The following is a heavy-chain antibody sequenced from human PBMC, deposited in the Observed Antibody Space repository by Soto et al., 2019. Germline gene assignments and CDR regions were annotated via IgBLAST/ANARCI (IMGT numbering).Heavy chain of an antibody. CDR2: IIPLFGTT. Sequence: QVQVVQSGVEVRRPGSSVKVSCKASGDTFKNCVISWVRQAPGQGLEWMGGIIPLFGTTDFAQRFQGRLTITTDESTTTAYMELSRLRSEDTATYYCAAELGFGNLLGVWGQGTTVIVSS. V-gene: IGHV1-69*01. CDR3: AAELGFGNLLGV. CDR1: GDTFKNCV. J-gene: IGHJ6*02. D-gene: IGHD3-10*01.